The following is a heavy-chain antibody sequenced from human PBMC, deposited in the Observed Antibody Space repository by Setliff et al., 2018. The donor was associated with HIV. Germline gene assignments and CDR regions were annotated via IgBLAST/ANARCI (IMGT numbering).Heavy chain of an antibody. V-gene: IGHV4-4*09. CDR2: IYANRNI. CDR3: AIMDVDTTMVIYYGMDV. CDR1: GVPIRAYY. J-gene: IGHJ6*02. D-gene: IGHD5-18*01. Sequence: PSETLSLTCSVSGVPIRAYYWNFIRQPPGKGLEWIGSIYANRNINYNPSLETRIAMSIDTSRNQFSLKLTSVTVADTAVYYCAIMDVDTTMVIYYGMDVWGQGTTVTVSS.